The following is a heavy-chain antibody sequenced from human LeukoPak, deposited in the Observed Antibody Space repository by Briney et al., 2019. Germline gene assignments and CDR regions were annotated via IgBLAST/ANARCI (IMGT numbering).Heavy chain of an antibody. Sequence: GGSLRLSCVASGYTFSPYWMSWVRQTPGKGLEWVASISDGGSTTYYVDSVRGRFTISRDDAKNSLFLQMNGLRADDTAVYYCTRENYVPDSWGQGTLVTVSS. CDR3: TRENYVPDS. D-gene: IGHD3-10*02. CDR2: ISDGGSTT. V-gene: IGHV3-7*03. J-gene: IGHJ4*02. CDR1: GYTFSPYW.